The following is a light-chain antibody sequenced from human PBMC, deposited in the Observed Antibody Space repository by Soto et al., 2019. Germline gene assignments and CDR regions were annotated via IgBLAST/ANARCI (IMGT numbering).Light chain of an antibody. CDR2: GAS. V-gene: IGKV3-20*01. CDR3: QQYNNWPLIT. Sequence: EIVLTQSPGTLSLSPGERATLSCRASQSVSNNYLAWYQQKPGKAPRLLIYGASNRATGIPDRFSGSGSGTDFTLTISRLEPEDFAVYYCQQYNNWPLITFGQGTDWRI. J-gene: IGKJ5*01. CDR1: QSVSNNY.